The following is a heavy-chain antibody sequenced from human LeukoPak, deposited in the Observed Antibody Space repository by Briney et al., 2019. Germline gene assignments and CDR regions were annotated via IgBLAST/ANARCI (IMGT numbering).Heavy chain of an antibody. CDR3: ARDYYDRSGHYPYFDF. V-gene: IGHV1-46*01. CDR1: GYTFTNYY. D-gene: IGHD3-22*01. J-gene: IGHJ4*02. Sequence: ASVKVSCKASGYTFTNYYIHWVRQAPRQGLEWMGLINPGGDNTDYAQNFQGRVTMTRDTSTSTVYMGLSSLRSDDTAMYYCARDYYDRSGHYPYFDFWGQGTLVTVSS. CDR2: INPGGDNT.